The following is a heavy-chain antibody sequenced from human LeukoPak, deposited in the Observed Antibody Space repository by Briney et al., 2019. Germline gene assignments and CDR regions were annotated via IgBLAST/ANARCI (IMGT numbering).Heavy chain of an antibody. CDR2: ISSSGSTI. CDR3: AKGFHSGSSHYQYYGMDV. Sequence: PRGSLRLSCAASGFTFSSYEMNWVRQAPGKGLEWVSYISSSGSTIYYADSVKGRFTISRDNSKNTLYLQMNSLRSEDTAVFYCAKGFHSGSSHYQYYGMDVWGQGTTVTVSS. J-gene: IGHJ6*02. V-gene: IGHV3-48*03. D-gene: IGHD1-26*01. CDR1: GFTFSSYE.